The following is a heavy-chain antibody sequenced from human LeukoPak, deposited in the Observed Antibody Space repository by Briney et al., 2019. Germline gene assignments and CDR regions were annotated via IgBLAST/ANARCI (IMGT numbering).Heavy chain of an antibody. J-gene: IGHJ4*02. V-gene: IGHV4-30-4*01. Sequence: PSQTLSLTCAVSGGSLSSGDYYWSSVRQPPGRGLEWLGYIYYSGSTYYNPSLKSRVTISVDTSKNQFSLKLSSVTAADTAVYYCAVRIIPGGYYFDYWGQGTLVTVSS. CDR3: AVRIIPGGYYFDY. D-gene: IGHD3-16*01. CDR1: GGSLSSGDYY. CDR2: IYYSGST.